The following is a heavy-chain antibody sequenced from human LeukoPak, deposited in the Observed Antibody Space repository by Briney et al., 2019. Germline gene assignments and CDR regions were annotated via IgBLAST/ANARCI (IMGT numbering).Heavy chain of an antibody. CDR2: ISSSSSTI. D-gene: IGHD3-22*01. CDR1: GFSLSNYW. J-gene: IGHJ4*02. V-gene: IGHV3-48*01. CDR3: ARGGYYYDSSGYYYDDY. Sequence: GGSLRLSCAASGFSLSNYWMNWVRQAPGKGLEWVSYISSSSSTIYYADSVKGRFTISRDNAKNSLYLQMNSLRAEDTAVYYCARGGYYYDSSGYYYDDYWGQGTLVTVSS.